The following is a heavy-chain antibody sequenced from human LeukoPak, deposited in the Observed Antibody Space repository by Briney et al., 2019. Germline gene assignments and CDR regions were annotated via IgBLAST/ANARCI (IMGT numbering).Heavy chain of an antibody. V-gene: IGHV4-34*01. CDR3: ARPRYYYGSGSYDYFDY. J-gene: IGHJ4*02. CDR1: GASISGSGYY. D-gene: IGHD3-10*01. CDR2: INHSGST. Sequence: SETLSLTCTVSGASISGSGYYWSWIRQPPGKELEWIGEINHSGSTNYNPSLKSRVTISVDTSKNQFSLKLSSVTAADTAVYYCARPRYYYGSGSYDYFDYWGQGTLVTVSS.